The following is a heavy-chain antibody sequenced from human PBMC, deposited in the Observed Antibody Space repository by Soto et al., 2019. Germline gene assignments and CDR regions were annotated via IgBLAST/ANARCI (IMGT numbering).Heavy chain of an antibody. CDR3: ARAKFFPRHDDSSCCYPMDV. Sequence: WVRQEKKKGLEWMGWITPNSGGTNYAQKVQVWVTMTRDTSISTAYMELSRLGSDNTAVYYCARAKFFPRHDDSSCCYPMDVLLQRTTVTVFS. V-gene: IGHV1-2*04. CDR2: ITPNSGGT. J-gene: IGHJ6*02. D-gene: IGHD3-22*01.